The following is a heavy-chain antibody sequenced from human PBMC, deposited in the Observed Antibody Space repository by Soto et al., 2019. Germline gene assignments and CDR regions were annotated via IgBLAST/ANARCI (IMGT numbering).Heavy chain of an antibody. CDR2: IRGSGDRT. D-gene: IGHD3-22*01. J-gene: IGHJ4*02. CDR1: GFTFSSYA. CDR3: AKDQMGYYYYSSGFY. V-gene: IGHV3-23*01. Sequence: GGSLRLSCAASGFTFSSYAMSWVRQAPGKGLEWVSAIRGSGDRTYYEDSGKGRFTISRDNSKNTLYLQMNRRRAEATALYYCAKDQMGYYYYSSGFYWGQGTLVTVSS.